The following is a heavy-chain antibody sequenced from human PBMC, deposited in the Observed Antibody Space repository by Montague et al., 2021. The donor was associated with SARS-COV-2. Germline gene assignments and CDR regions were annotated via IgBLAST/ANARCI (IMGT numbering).Heavy chain of an antibody. D-gene: IGHD5-12*01. CDR1: GFNFSSYA. Sequence: SWRISCAASGFNFSSYAMHWVRQAPGKGLEWVAVISYDGSNKYYVDSVKGRFTISRDNSKNTLYLQMNSLRAEDTAVYYCARDRKWLRSGSKPDYYYYYGMDVWGQGTTVTVSS. CDR3: ARDRKWLRSGSKPDYYYYYGMDV. V-gene: IGHV3-30*04. J-gene: IGHJ6*02. CDR2: ISYDGSNK.